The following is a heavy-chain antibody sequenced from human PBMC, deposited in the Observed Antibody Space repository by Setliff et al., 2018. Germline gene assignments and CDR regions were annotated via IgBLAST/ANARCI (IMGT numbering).Heavy chain of an antibody. J-gene: IGHJ4*02. D-gene: IGHD2-8*01. V-gene: IGHV1-18*01. Sequence: ASVKVSCKASGYTFTSSGISWVRQAPGQGLEWMGWISVYSGNTNYAHKLQGRVTMTPDTSTSTAYMELTSLTSDDTAVYYCSRLVRYCTSTTCQRASGAEFWGQGTLVTVSS. CDR3: SRLVRYCTSTTCQRASGAEF. CDR2: ISVYSGNT. CDR1: GYTFTSSG.